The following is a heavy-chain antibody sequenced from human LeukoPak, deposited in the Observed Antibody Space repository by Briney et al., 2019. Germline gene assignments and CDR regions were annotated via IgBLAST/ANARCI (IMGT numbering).Heavy chain of an antibody. CDR1: GFTFSSYW. CDR2: IKQDGSEK. J-gene: IGHJ2*01. Sequence: GGSLRLSCAASGFTFSSYWMSWVRQAPGKGLEWVANIKQDGSEKFYVDSVKGRFTISRDNAKNSLFLQMNSLRAEDTAVYYCVRWIASGSGIYWYFDVWGRGTLVTVSS. CDR3: VRWIASGSGIYWYFDV. V-gene: IGHV3-7*01. D-gene: IGHD1-26*01.